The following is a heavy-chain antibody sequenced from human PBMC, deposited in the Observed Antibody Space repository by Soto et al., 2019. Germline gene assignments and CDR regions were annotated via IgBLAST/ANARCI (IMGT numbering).Heavy chain of an antibody. CDR3: ARGGVAAAYFDY. CDR2: INHSGST. V-gene: IGHV4-34*01. CDR1: GGSFSGYY. J-gene: IGHJ4*02. Sequence: SETLSLTCAVYGGSFSGYYWSWIRQPPGKGLEWIGEINHSGSTNYNPSLKSRVTISVDTSKNQFSLKLSSVTAADTAVYYCARGGVAAAYFDYWGQGTLVTVSS. D-gene: IGHD6-13*01.